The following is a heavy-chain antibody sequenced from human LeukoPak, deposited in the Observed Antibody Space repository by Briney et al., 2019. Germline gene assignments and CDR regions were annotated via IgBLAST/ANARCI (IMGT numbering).Heavy chain of an antibody. CDR2: INHSGST. V-gene: IGHV4-34*01. J-gene: IGHJ6*02. CDR1: GGSFSGYY. D-gene: IGHD6-13*01. CDR3: AVIAAAGTFFGYYGMDV. Sequence: SETLSLTCAVYGGSFSGYYWSWIRQPPGKGLEWIGEINHSGSTNYNPSLKSRVTMSVDTSKNQFSLKLSSVTAADTAVYYCAVIAAAGTFFGYYGMDVWGQGTTVTVSS.